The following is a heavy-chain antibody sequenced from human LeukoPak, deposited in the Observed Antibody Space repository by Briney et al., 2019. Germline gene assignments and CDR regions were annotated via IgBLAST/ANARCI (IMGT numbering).Heavy chain of an antibody. D-gene: IGHD4-17*01. J-gene: IGHJ3*02. V-gene: IGHV3-30*02. Sequence: GGSLRLSCAASGFTFSSYGMHWVRQAPGKGLEWVAFIRYDGSNNYYADSVKGRFTISRDNSKNTLYLQMNSLRAEDTAVYYCAKGRITVTTVTDAFDIWGQGTMVTVSS. CDR1: GFTFSSYG. CDR2: IRYDGSNN. CDR3: AKGRITVTTVTDAFDI.